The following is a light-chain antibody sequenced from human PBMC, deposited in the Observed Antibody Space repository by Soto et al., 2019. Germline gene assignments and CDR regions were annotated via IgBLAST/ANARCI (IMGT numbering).Light chain of an antibody. Sequence: DIQMTQSPSSLSASVGDRVTITCQASQDISNYLNWYQQKPGKAPKLLIYDASNLETGVPSRFSGSGSGKDFSFNSSSLQTEDIATYYCQQYDNLLYTFGQGFQLESK. CDR1: QDISNY. J-gene: IGKJ2*01. CDR3: QQYDNLLYT. CDR2: DAS. V-gene: IGKV1-33*01.